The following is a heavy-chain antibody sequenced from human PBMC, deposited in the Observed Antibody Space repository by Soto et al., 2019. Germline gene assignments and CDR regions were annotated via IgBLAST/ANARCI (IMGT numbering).Heavy chain of an antibody. J-gene: IGHJ5*02. V-gene: IGHV4-34*01. CDR1: GGSFSGYY. Sequence: SETLSLTCAVYGGSFSGYYWSWIRQPPGKGLEWIGEINHSGSTNYNPSLKSRVTISVDTSKNQFSLKLSSVTAADTAVYYCARGKVVPAATKRSNWFDPWGQGTLVTVS. CDR2: INHSGST. CDR3: ARGKVVPAATKRSNWFDP. D-gene: IGHD2-2*01.